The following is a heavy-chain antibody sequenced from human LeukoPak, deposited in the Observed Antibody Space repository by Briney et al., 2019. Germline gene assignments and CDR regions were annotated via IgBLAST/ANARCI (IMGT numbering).Heavy chain of an antibody. CDR2: IYYSGST. Sequence: PSETLSLTCTVSGGSISSYYWSWIRQPPGRGLEWIGYIYYSGSTNYNPSLKSRVTISVDTSKNQFSLKLSSVTAADTAVYYCARGDDYGDYAHDYWGQGTLVTVSS. J-gene: IGHJ4*02. D-gene: IGHD4-17*01. V-gene: IGHV4-59*12. CDR1: GGSISSYY. CDR3: ARGDDYGDYAHDY.